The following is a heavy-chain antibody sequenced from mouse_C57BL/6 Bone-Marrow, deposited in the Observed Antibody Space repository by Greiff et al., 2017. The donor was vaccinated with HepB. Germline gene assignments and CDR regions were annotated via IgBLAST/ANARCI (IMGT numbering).Heavy chain of an antibody. V-gene: IGHV1-12*01. CDR1: GFTFTSYN. CDR3: ARTYYYGSSYGYFEV. J-gene: IGHJ1*03. Sequence: QSGAELVRPGASVKMSCKASGFTFTSYNMHWVKQTPRQGLEWIGAIYPGNGDTSYNQKFKGKATLTVYKSSSTAYMQLSSLTSEDSAVYVCARTYYYGSSYGYFEVWGTGTTVTVSS. CDR2: IYPGNGDT. D-gene: IGHD1-1*01.